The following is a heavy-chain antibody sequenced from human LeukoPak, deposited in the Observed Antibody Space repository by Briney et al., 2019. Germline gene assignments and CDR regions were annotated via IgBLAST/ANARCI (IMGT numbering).Heavy chain of an antibody. CDR2: IYTSGST. J-gene: IGHJ4*02. CDR1: GGSISSGSYY. V-gene: IGHV4-61*02. D-gene: IGHD1-7*01. Sequence: SETLSLTCTVSGGSISSGSYYWSWIRQPAGKGLEWIGRIYTSGSTNYNPSLKSRVTISVDTSKNQFSLKLSSVTAADTAVYYCVRGGIGTTLPMALGLFDYWGQGTLVTVSS. CDR3: VRGGIGTTLPMALGLFDY.